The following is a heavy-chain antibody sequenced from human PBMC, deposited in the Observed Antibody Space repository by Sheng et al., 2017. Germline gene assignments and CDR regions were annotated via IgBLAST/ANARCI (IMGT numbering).Heavy chain of an antibody. Sequence: QVQLQESGPGLVKPSETLSLTCTVSGGSISSHYWSWIRQPPGKGLEWIGYIYYSGSTNYNPSLKSRVTISVDTSKNQFSLKLSSVTAADTAVYYCASYSSSWYGWFDPWGQGTLVTVSS. CDR2: IYYSGST. V-gene: IGHV4-59*11. CDR3: ASYSSSWYGWFDP. D-gene: IGHD6-13*01. CDR1: GGSISSHY. J-gene: IGHJ5*02.